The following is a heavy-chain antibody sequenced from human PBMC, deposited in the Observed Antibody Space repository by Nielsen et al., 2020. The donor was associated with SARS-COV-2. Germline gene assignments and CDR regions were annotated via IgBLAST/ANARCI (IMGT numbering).Heavy chain of an antibody. J-gene: IGHJ3*02. V-gene: IGHV3-9*01. CDR2: ISWNSGSI. CDR1: GFTFDDYA. D-gene: IGHD3-9*01. Sequence: SLRLSCAASGFTFDDYAMHWVRQAPGKGLEWVSGISWNSGSIGYADSVKGRFTISRDNAKNSLYLQMNSLRAEDTALYYCAKAYDILTGYPRSAFDIWGQGTMVTVSS. CDR3: AKAYDILTGYPRSAFDI.